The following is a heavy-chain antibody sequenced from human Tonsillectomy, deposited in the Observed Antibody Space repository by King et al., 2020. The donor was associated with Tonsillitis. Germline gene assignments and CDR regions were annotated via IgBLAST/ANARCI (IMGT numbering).Heavy chain of an antibody. V-gene: IGHV3-9*01. Sequence: QLVQSGGGLVQPGRSLRLSCAASGFVFDDYAMHWVRQAPGRGLEWVSGIGWNSGVIGYADSVKGRFTISRDNAKNSLYLQMNSLRAEDTALYYCTKTIAAAVYYYYGMDVWGQGTTVTVSS. CDR1: GFVFDDYA. D-gene: IGHD6-13*01. CDR3: TKTIAAAVYYYYGMDV. J-gene: IGHJ6*02. CDR2: IGWNSGVI.